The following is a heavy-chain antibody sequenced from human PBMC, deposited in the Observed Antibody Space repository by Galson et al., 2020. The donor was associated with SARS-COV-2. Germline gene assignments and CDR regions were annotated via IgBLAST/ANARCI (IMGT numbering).Heavy chain of an antibody. CDR3: ARVSGDVYYFDY. Sequence: AGSLTLSCPPSAFTFTSYWISWVRHPPGKLLEWVANIQQDVREKSYVDSVKGRFTISRDNAKNSLYLQMNSLRAEDTAVYYCARVSGDVYYFDYWGQGTLVTVSS. CDR1: AFTFTSYW. CDR2: IQQDVREK. D-gene: IGHD3-10*01. J-gene: IGHJ4*02. V-gene: IGHV3-7*01.